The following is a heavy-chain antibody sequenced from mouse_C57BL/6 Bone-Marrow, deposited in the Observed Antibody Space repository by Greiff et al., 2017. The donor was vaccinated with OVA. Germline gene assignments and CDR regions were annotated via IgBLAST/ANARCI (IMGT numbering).Heavy chain of an antibody. V-gene: IGHV1-55*01. CDR1: GYTFTSYW. D-gene: IGHD2-1*01. CDR2: IYPGSGST. CDR3: LLTTNYYAMDY. Sequence: VQLQQPGAELVKPGASVKMSCKASGYTFTSYWITWVKQRPGQGLEWIGDIYPGSGSTNYNKKFKSKATLTVDTSSSTAYMQLSSLTSEDSAVYYCLLTTNYYAMDYWGQGTSVTVSS. J-gene: IGHJ4*01.